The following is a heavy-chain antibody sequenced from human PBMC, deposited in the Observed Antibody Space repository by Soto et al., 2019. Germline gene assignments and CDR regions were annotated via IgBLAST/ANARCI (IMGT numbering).Heavy chain of an antibody. CDR2: IIPILGIA. Sequence: QVQLVQSGAEVKKPGSSVKVSCKASGGTFSSYTISWVRQAPGQGLDGMGRIIPILGIANYAEKFQGRVTITADKSTSTAYMELSSLRSEDTAVYYCARGKSSGRFDYWGQGTLVTVSS. CDR1: GGTFSSYT. CDR3: ARGKSSGRFDY. V-gene: IGHV1-69*02. D-gene: IGHD3-22*01. J-gene: IGHJ4*02.